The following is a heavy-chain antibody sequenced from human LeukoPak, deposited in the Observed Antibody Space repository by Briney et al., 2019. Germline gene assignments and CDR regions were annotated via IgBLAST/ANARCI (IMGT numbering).Heavy chain of an antibody. CDR3: AKDRPYDDILTGYTPHWFDP. J-gene: IGHJ5*02. D-gene: IGHD3-9*01. CDR1: GFTFSSYG. Sequence: GGSLRLSCAASGFTFSSYGMHWVRQAPGKGLEWVAFIRHDGTNKYYADSVKGRFTISRDNSKNTLYLQMNSLRAEDTAVYYCAKDRPYDDILTGYTPHWFDPWGQGTLVTVSS. V-gene: IGHV3-30*02. CDR2: IRHDGTNK.